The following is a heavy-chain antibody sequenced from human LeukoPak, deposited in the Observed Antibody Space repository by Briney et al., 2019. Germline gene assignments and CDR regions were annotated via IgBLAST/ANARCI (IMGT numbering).Heavy chain of an antibody. D-gene: IGHD3-3*01. Sequence: WIRQPPGKGLEWIGSIYYGGYTYYNPSLKSRVTISVDTSKNQFSLKLSSATAADTAIYYCQSRFLEWLLDYWGQGTLVTVSS. CDR3: QSRFLEWLLDY. CDR2: IYYGGYT. V-gene: IGHV4-39*01. J-gene: IGHJ4*02.